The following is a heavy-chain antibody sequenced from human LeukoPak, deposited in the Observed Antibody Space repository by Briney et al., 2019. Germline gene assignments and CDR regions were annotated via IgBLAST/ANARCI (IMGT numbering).Heavy chain of an antibody. V-gene: IGHV3-30-3*01. Sequence: PGRSLRLSCAASGFTFSYYTMHWVRQAPGKGLEWVAVISYDGSNKYYADSVKGRFTISRDNSKNTLYLQMNSLRAEDTAVYYCARDSSPWYYYDRSGSNGFDPWGQGTLVTVSS. D-gene: IGHD3-22*01. CDR3: ARDSSPWYYYDRSGSNGFDP. CDR1: GFTFSYYT. CDR2: ISYDGSNK. J-gene: IGHJ5*02.